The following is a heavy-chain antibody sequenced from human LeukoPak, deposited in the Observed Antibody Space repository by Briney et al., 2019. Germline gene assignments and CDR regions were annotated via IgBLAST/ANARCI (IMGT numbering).Heavy chain of an antibody. CDR2: ISAYNGNT. CDR1: GYTFTSYG. V-gene: IGHV1-18*01. D-gene: IGHD5-24*01. J-gene: IGHJ4*02. Sequence: ASVKVSRKASGYTFTSYGISWVRQAPGQGLEWMGWISAYNGNTNYAQKLQGRVTMTTDTSTSTAYMELRSLRSDDTAMYYCARMEMATAIFDYWGQGTLVTVSS. CDR3: ARMEMATAIFDY.